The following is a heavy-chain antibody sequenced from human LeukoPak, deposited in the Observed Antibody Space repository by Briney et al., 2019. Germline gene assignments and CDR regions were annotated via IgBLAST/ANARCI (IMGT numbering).Heavy chain of an antibody. CDR3: ARVAYYRVTADQITDAFDV. V-gene: IGHV3-66*01. J-gene: IGHJ3*01. CDR1: GFTVSSHY. D-gene: IGHD2-21*02. CDR2: LYSDGTT. Sequence: GGSLRLSCAASGFTVSSHYMNWVRQAPGKGLQWVSVLYSDGTTYYADSVKGRFTISRDNSRSTLFLQMNSLRAEDTAVYFCARVAYYRVTADQITDAFDVWGRGTSVTVSS.